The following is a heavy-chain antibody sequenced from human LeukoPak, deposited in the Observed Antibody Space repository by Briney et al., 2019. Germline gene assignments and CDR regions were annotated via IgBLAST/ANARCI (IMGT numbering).Heavy chain of an antibody. CDR1: GFAFDGYS. Sequence: PGGSLRLSCAASGFAFDGYSMHWVRQAPGKGLEWVSGITWNSEIIQYADSVKGRFTISRDNAKNSLYLQMNSVTPDDTALYYCAKVYRRGWYHSWFDPWGHGTLVTVSS. J-gene: IGHJ5*02. CDR2: ITWNSEII. D-gene: IGHD6-19*01. V-gene: IGHV3-9*01. CDR3: AKVYRRGWYHSWFDP.